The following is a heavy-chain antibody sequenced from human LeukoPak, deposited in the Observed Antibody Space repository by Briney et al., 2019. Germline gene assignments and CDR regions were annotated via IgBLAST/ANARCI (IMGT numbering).Heavy chain of an antibody. CDR3: AELGITMIGGV. J-gene: IGHJ6*04. Sequence: PGGSLRLSCVASGFTFSSYSMNWVRQAPGKGLEWVSPISSSSSYIYYADSVKGRFTISRDNAKNSLYLQMNSLRAEDTAVYYCAELGITMIGGVWGKGTTVTISS. D-gene: IGHD3-10*02. CDR2: ISSSSSYI. V-gene: IGHV3-21*01. CDR1: GFTFSSYS.